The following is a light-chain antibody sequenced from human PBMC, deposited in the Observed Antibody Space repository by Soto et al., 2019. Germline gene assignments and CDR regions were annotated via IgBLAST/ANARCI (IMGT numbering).Light chain of an antibody. Sequence: EIVMTQSPATLSVSPGERATLSCRASQTLYNNLAWYQQKLGQAPRLLIYGASARATDIPARFSGSGSGTEFTLTISGLQSEDFAIYYCQQYSDWPLTFGEGPRWRSN. CDR1: QTLYNN. CDR2: GAS. V-gene: IGKV3-15*01. CDR3: QQYSDWPLT. J-gene: IGKJ4*01.